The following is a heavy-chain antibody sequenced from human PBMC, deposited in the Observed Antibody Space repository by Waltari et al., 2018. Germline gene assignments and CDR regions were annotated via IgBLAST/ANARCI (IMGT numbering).Heavy chain of an antibody. J-gene: IGHJ4*02. D-gene: IGHD6-6*01. CDR2: IYHSEST. Sequence: QVQLQESGPGLVKPSETLSLTCAVSGYSISSGYYWGWIRQPPGKGLEWIGSIYHSESTYYNPSLNSRVTISVDTSKNQFSLKLRSVTAADTAVYYCARLSSIAAPADYWGQGTLVTVSS. CDR1: GYSISSGYY. V-gene: IGHV4-38-2*01. CDR3: ARLSSIAAPADY.